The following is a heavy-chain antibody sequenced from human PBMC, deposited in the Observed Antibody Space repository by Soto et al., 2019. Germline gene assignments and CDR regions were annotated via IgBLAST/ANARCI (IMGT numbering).Heavy chain of an antibody. Sequence: KVCCKASGGPFSSYAISWVRQAPGHGHECMGGIIPIFGTANYAQKCQGRVTMTADESTSTADMELSSLRSEDTAAYYCARGLRGVTMVRGGSPDYYYYCLDGWGQGPTVIFSS. V-gene: IGHV1-69*01. CDR3: ARGLRGVTMVRGGSPDYYYYCLDG. D-gene: IGHD3-10*01. CDR2: IIPIFGTA. J-gene: IGHJ6*01. CDR1: GGPFSSYA.